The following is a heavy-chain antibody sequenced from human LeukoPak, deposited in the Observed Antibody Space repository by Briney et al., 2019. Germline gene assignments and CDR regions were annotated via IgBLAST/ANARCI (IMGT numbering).Heavy chain of an antibody. D-gene: IGHD3-22*01. J-gene: IGHJ4*02. CDR1: GFTFSKYA. CDR2: ISGSGGST. V-gene: IGHV3-23*01. Sequence: GGSLSLSCAASGFTFSKYAMSWVRQAPGKGLEWVSGISGSGGSTYYADSVKGRFTISRDNSKNTLYLQMNSLRAEDTAVYYCAKSDDSSGYYYGIVYWGQGTLVTVSS. CDR3: AKSDDSSGYYYGIVY.